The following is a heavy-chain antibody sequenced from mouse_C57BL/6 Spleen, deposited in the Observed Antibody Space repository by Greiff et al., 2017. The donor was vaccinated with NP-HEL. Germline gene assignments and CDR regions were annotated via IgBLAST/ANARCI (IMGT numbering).Heavy chain of an antibody. V-gene: IGHV1-52*01. J-gene: IGHJ3*01. CDR1: GYTFTSYW. CDR2: IDPSDSET. Sequence: QVQLQQPGAELVRPGSSVKLSCKASGYTFTSYWMHWVKQRPIQGLEWIGNIDPSDSETHYNQKFKDKATLTVDKSSSTAYMQLSSLTSEDSAVYYCARANLLLYLFAYWGQGTLVTVSA. D-gene: IGHD1-1*01. CDR3: ARANLLLYLFAY.